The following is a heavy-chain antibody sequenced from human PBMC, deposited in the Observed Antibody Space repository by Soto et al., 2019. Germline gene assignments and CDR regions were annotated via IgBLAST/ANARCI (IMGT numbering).Heavy chain of an antibody. CDR3: AREVIPLTTDWYFDL. D-gene: IGHD4-17*01. V-gene: IGHV4-30-4*01. CDR1: GGSISGGVGGLYY. CDR2: IYDSGST. J-gene: IGHJ2*01. Sequence: QLQLRESGPGLVKPSETLSLTCTVSGGSISGGVGGLYYWSWIRQPPGKGLEWIGYIYDSGSTYYNPALNSRVTRSVDTSKNQFSLRLSSVTAADTAVYYCAREVIPLTTDWYFDLWCRGTLVTVSS.